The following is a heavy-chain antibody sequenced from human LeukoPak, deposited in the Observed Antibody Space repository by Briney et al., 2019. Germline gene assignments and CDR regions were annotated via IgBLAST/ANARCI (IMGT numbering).Heavy chain of an antibody. J-gene: IGHJ5*02. Sequence: NPSETLSLTCTVSGGSISSSSYYWGWIRQAPGKGLEWIGEINHSGNTNYNPSLKRRVTISVDTSKNQFSLKLSSVTAADTAVYYCVTEPGYCTGGRCCGGWFDPWGQGTLVTVSS. CDR1: GGSISSSSYY. V-gene: IGHV4-39*07. CDR2: INHSGNT. D-gene: IGHD2-8*02. CDR3: VTEPGYCTGGRCCGGWFDP.